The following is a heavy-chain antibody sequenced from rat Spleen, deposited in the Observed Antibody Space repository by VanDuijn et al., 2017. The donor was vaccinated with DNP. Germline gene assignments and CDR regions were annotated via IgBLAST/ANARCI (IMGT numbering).Heavy chain of an antibody. CDR2: IRDDGVST. J-gene: IGHJ1*01. Sequence: EVQLVEYGGGLEQPGRSLKLSCAASGFIFSDYYMAWVRQPPTKGLEWVAYIRDDGVSTYYGASVKGRFTISRDNAKRTLYLQMNSLRSEDMATYYCARWSSSHWYFDFWGPGTMVTVSS. CDR3: ARWSSSHWYFDF. D-gene: IGHD1-2*01. V-gene: IGHV5-22*01. CDR1: GFIFSDYY.